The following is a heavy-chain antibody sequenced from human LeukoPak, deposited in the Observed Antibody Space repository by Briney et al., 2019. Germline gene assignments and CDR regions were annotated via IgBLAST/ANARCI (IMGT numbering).Heavy chain of an antibody. Sequence: GGSLRLSCTASGVTFSDYSMNWVRQAPGKWLEWVSPISRRSRHVYYAGSVKGRFTISRDNAKNSLYLQMNSLRAEDMAVYFCVRDLLGSGATTAYLHHWGQGTLVTVSS. CDR2: ISRRSRHV. V-gene: IGHV3-21*01. D-gene: IGHD4/OR15-4a*01. J-gene: IGHJ1*01. CDR1: GVTFSDYS. CDR3: VRDLLGSGATTAYLHH.